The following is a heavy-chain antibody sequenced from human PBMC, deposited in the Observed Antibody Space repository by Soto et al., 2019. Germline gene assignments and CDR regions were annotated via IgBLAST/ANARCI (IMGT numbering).Heavy chain of an antibody. D-gene: IGHD1-20*01. V-gene: IGHV2-70*13. Sequence: SGPTLVNPTEPLTLTCTFSGFSLTSPGMCVSWIRQPPGKALEWLALIERDDDDKYYSTSLKTRLTISKDTRKNQVVLTMANMDPADTGTYYCARSIRGPRRFNGMDVWGQGTTVTVSS. CDR1: GFSLTSPGMC. CDR2: IERDDDDK. CDR3: ARSIRGPRRFNGMDV. J-gene: IGHJ6*02.